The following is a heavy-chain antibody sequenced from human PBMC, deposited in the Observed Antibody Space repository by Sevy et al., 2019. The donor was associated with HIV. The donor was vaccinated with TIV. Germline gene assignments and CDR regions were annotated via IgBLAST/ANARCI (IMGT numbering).Heavy chain of an antibody. V-gene: IGHV3-15*01. CDR3: TTVGGTYSDPIFDY. J-gene: IGHJ4*02. Sequence: GGSLRLSCAVSGFTFINAWMSWVRQAPGKGLEWVGRIKSKTDGGTTDYTAPVKGRFSISRDDSKNTLYLQMNSVKAEDTAVYYCTTVGGTYSDPIFDYWGQGTLVTVSS. CDR1: GFTFINAW. D-gene: IGHD1-26*01. CDR2: IKSKTDGGTT.